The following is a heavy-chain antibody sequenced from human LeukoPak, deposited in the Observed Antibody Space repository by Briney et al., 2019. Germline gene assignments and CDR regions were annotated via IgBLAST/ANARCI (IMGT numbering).Heavy chain of an antibody. CDR1: GYSFNNYW. CDR3: ARRGGSGTFGAFNV. D-gene: IGHD3-10*01. V-gene: IGHV5-51*01. CDR2: IHPGDSDI. Sequence: SGESLKISCQGSGYSFNNYWIGWMRQMPGNGLEWMGIIHPGDSDIRYSPSFQGLVTISADMSISTAYLQWSSLKASDTAKYYCARRGGSGTFGAFNVWGQGTMVTVSS. J-gene: IGHJ3*01.